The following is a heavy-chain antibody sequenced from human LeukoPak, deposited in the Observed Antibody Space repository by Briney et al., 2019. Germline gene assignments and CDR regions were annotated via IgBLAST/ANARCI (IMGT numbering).Heavy chain of an antibody. V-gene: IGHV3-30*02. CDR3: AKGGSSSSKRPNEEY. J-gene: IGHJ4*02. D-gene: IGHD6-6*01. CDR1: GFTFSSYG. Sequence: PGGSLRLSCAASGFTFSSYGRHWVRQAPGKGLEWVAFIRYDGSNKYYADSVKGRFTISRDTSKHTLYLQMNSLRAEDTAVYYCAKGGSSSSKRPNEEYWGQGTLVTVSS. CDR2: IRYDGSNK.